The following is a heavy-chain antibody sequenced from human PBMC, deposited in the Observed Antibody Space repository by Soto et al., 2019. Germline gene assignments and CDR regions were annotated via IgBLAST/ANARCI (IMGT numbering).Heavy chain of an antibody. CDR3: ARDGTLYDSSAYYYLY. D-gene: IGHD3-22*01. V-gene: IGHV1-69*13. Sequence: ASVKVSCKASGGTFSRYTITWVRQAPGQGLEWMGGITPMFGTPNYAQKFQGRVTITADESTSTAYMELSSLRSEDTAMYYCARDGTLYDSSAYYYLYWGQGTLVTVSS. CDR2: ITPMFGTP. CDR1: GGTFSRYT. J-gene: IGHJ4*02.